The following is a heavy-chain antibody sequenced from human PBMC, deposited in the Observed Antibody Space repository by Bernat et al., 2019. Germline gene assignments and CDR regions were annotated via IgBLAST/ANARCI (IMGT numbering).Heavy chain of an antibody. J-gene: IGHJ4*02. Sequence: QVQLVESGGGVVQPGRSLRLSCAASGFTFSSYGMHWVRQAPGKGLEWVAVISYDGSNKYYADSVKGRFTISRDNAKNSLYLQMNSLRAEDTALYHCARMRRDYGGNSVFDYWGQGTLVTVSS. D-gene: IGHD4-23*01. CDR1: GFTFSSYG. V-gene: IGHV3-30*03. CDR3: ARMRRDYGGNSVFDY. CDR2: ISYDGSNK.